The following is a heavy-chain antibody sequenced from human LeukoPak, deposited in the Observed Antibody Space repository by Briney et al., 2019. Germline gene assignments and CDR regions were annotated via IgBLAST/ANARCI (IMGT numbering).Heavy chain of an antibody. J-gene: IGHJ4*02. CDR3: AIGGYSFCGSTSCYSGIFDY. D-gene: IGHD2-2*01. V-gene: IGHV5-51*01. Sequence: ESLKISCKVSGYSFGSFWIGWVRQMPGKGLEWMGNIYPGDSDSRYSPSFQGQHTIAADKSINTAAQQWRSLKASDTAMYFCAIGGYSFCGSTSCYSGIFDYWGQGTLVTVSS. CDR2: IYPGDSDS. CDR1: GYSFGSFW.